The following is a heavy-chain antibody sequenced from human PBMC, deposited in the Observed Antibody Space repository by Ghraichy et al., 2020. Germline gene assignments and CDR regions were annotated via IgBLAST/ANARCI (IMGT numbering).Heavy chain of an antibody. CDR3: TTDRGIAARPLFDY. D-gene: IGHD6-6*01. CDR2: IKSKTDGGTT. J-gene: IGHJ4*02. V-gene: IGHV3-15*01. Sequence: GGSLRLSCAASGFTFSNAWMSWARQAPGKGLEWVGRIKSKTDGGTTDYGAPVKGRFTISRDDSKNTVYLQMSSLKTEDTAVYHCTTDRGIAARPLFDYWGQGTLVTVSS. CDR1: GFTFSNAW.